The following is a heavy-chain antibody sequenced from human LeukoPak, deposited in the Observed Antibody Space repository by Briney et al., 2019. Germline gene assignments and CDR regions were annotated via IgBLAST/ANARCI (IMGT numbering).Heavy chain of an antibody. CDR1: GFTFSSYG. V-gene: IGHV3-30*03. CDR3: ARDRPHKKYCSSTSCSNAHFCGNRLCGAFDI. D-gene: IGHD2-2*01. J-gene: IGHJ3*02. CDR2: ISYDGSNK. Sequence: GRSLKLSCAASGFTFSSYGMHWVRQAPGKGLEWVAVISYDGSNKYYADSVKGRFTISRDNSKNTLYLQMNSLRAEDTAVYYCARDRPHKKYCSSTSCSNAHFCGNRLCGAFDIWGQGTMVTVSS.